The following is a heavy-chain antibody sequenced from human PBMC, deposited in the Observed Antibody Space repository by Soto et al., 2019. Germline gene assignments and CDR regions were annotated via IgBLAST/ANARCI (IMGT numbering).Heavy chain of an antibody. D-gene: IGHD1-7*01. CDR1: GFTFDNYY. V-gene: IGHV3-11*01. J-gene: IGHJ4*02. CDR3: AREINYSRYPRVIDY. Sequence: VQLVESGGGLVKPGGSLRLSCAASGFTFDNYYMSWIRQAPAKGLEWVSYISSNDGTTYYADSLKGRFTISRDNAKNSLYLQMNSLRAEDTAVYYCAREINYSRYPRVIDYWGQGTLVTVSS. CDR2: ISSNDGTT.